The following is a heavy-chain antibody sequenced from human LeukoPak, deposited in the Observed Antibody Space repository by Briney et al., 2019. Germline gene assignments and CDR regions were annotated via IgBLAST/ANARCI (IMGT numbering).Heavy chain of an antibody. J-gene: IGHJ4*02. CDR3: AISPYDYGDYQPFDY. Sequence: PSETLSLTCTVSGGSISSSSYYWGWIRQPPGKGLEWIGSIYYSGSTYYNPSLKSRVTISVDTSKNQFSPKLSSVTAADTAVYYCAISPYDYGDYQPFDYWGQGTLVTVSS. CDR1: GGSISSSSYY. CDR2: IYYSGST. V-gene: IGHV4-39*07. D-gene: IGHD4-17*01.